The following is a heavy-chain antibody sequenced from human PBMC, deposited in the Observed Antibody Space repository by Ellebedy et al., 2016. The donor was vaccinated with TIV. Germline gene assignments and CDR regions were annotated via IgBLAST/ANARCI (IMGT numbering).Heavy chain of an antibody. D-gene: IGHD7-27*01. CDR1: GFSFSSYS. J-gene: IGHJ3*02. V-gene: IGHV3-48*04. CDR3: ARDMAWGNERVNDALDI. Sequence: GGSLRLSCAASGFSFSSYSMNWVRQAPGKGLEWISYISGSSLTMYYADSVKGRFTISRDNAKNSLFLQMSSLTAEDTAVYYCARDMAWGNERVNDALDIWGQGTMVTVSA. CDR2: ISGSSLTM.